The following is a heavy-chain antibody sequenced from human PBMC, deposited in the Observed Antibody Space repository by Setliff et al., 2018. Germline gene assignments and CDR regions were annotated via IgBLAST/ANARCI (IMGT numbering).Heavy chain of an antibody. D-gene: IGHD6-6*01. CDR3: ARSLAARIYYFDY. CDR2: INPNSGGT. J-gene: IGHJ4*02. CDR1: GYTFTGYY. V-gene: IGHV1-2*06. Sequence: ASVKVSCKASGYTFTGYYMHWVRQAPGQGLEWMGRINPNSGGTNYAQKFQGRVTMTRDTSISTAYVELSRLRSDDTAVYYCARSLAARIYYFDYWGQGTLVTVSS.